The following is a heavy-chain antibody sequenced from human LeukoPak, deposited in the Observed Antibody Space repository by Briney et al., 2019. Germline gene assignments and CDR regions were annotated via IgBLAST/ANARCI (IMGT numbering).Heavy chain of an antibody. Sequence: GGSLRLSCAASGFTFSSYAMSWVRQAPGKGLVWVSLINTDGSSTNYADSVRGRFTISRDNAKNTLHLQMNSLRAEDTAVYYCARGAGGSGTASDYWGQGTLVTVSS. D-gene: IGHD3-10*01. CDR2: INTDGSST. CDR1: GFTFSSYA. CDR3: ARGAGGSGTASDY. J-gene: IGHJ4*02. V-gene: IGHV3-74*01.